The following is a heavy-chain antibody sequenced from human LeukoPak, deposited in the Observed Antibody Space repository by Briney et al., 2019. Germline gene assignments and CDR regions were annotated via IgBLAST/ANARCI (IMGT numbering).Heavy chain of an antibody. CDR3: ARPRGCGSSRCNNFDY. CDR2: MNEYGSEI. CDR1: GFIYRDFS. D-gene: IGHD2-2*01. J-gene: IGHJ4*02. V-gene: IGHV3-7*01. Sequence: GGSVRLSCSVSGFIYRDFSMSWVRQAPGKGREGWAKMNEYGSEIFYVDSGKGRFTISRDNGKNSLYLQMNRLRAEDTAVYYCARPRGCGSSRCNNFDYWGQGTLVTVSS.